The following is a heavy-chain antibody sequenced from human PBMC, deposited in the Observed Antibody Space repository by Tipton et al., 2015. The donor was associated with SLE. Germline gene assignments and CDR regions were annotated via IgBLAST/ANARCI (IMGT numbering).Heavy chain of an antibody. Sequence: TLSLTCTVSGGSIRSDYWNWIRQPPGKGLEWIGYINYSGSTNYNPSLKSRVTISVDTSKNQFSLKLSSVTAADTAVYYCARHGLRNVADHWYFDLWGRGTLVTVSS. D-gene: IGHD6-19*01. CDR3: ARHGLRNVADHWYFDL. CDR1: GGSIRSDY. V-gene: IGHV4-59*08. CDR2: INYSGST. J-gene: IGHJ2*01.